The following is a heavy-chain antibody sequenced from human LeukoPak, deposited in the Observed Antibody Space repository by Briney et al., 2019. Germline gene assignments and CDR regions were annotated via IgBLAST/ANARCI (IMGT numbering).Heavy chain of an antibody. CDR3: AKSYCSGGSCYSWSVDY. CDR1: GFNFRSYA. CDR2: IAYDGSTK. J-gene: IGHJ4*02. D-gene: IGHD2-15*01. Sequence: GGSLRLSCAASGFNFRSYAMHWVRQAPGKGLEWVAVIAYDGSTKYYADSVKGRFTISRDNSHNTVDLQMNSLTAEDMAVYFCAKSYCSGGSCYSWSVDYWGQGTLVTVSP. V-gene: IGHV3-30*04.